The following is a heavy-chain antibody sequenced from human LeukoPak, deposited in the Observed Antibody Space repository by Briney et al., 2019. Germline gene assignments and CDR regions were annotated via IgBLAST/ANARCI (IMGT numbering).Heavy chain of an antibody. D-gene: IGHD5-24*01. CDR3: ARARFGYNRGPFDY. CDR1: GFTFSNYA. J-gene: IGHJ4*02. CDR2: ISYDGSNK. V-gene: IGHV3-30-3*01. Sequence: GGSLRLSCAASGFTFSNYAIHWVRQAPGKGLEWVAFISYDGSNKHYADSVKDRFTISRDNSKNTLYLQMNSLRPEDTAVYYCARARFGYNRGPFDYWGQGILVTVPP.